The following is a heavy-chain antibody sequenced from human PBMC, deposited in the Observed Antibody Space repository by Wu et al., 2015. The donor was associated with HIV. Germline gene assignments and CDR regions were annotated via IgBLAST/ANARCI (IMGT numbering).Heavy chain of an antibody. J-gene: IGHJ5*02. D-gene: IGHD3-10*01. V-gene: IGHV1-69*05. Sequence: QVQLVQSGAEVKKPGSSVKVSCKASGGTFSSYGFTWVRQAPGQGLEWMGGIIASLGTPNYAQKFLGRITITTDDSTATFYMELSSLRSEDTAIYYCARVFFATGSHGWSYFFDPWGQGTLVTVSS. CDR2: IIASLGTP. CDR1: GGTFSSYG. CDR3: ARVFFATGSHGWSYFFDP.